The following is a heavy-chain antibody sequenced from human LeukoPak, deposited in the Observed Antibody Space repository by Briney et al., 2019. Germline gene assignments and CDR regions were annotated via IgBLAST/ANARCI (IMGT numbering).Heavy chain of an antibody. CDR1: GYTFTGYY. J-gene: IGHJ4*02. V-gene: IGHV1-2*02. Sequence: GASVKVSCKASGYTFTGYYMHWVRQAPGQGLEWMGWINPNSGGTNYAQKFQGRVTMTRDTSISTAYMELSRLRSDDTAAYYCASLPYSSSWYYFDYWGQGTLVTVSS. CDR2: INPNSGGT. D-gene: IGHD6-13*01. CDR3: ASLPYSSSWYYFDY.